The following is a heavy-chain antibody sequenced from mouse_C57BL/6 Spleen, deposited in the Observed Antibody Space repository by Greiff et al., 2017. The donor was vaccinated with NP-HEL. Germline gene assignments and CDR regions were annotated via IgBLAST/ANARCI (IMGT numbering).Heavy chain of an antibody. CDR3: ARRDHYSNYVFFDY. CDR1: GYSFTDYN. V-gene: IGHV1-39*01. CDR2: INPNYGTT. J-gene: IGHJ2*01. D-gene: IGHD2-5*01. Sequence: EVKLQQSGPELVKPGASVKISCKASGYSFTDYNMNWVKQSNGKSLEWIGVINPNYGTTSYNQKFKGKATLTVDQSSSTAYMQLNSLTSEDSAVYYCARRDHYSNYVFFDYWGQGTTLTVSS.